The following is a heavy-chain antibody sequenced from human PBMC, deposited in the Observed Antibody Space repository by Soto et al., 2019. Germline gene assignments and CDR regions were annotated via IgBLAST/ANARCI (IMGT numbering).Heavy chain of an antibody. J-gene: IGHJ6*02. V-gene: IGHV4-4*02. CDR3: ARDLDRYCSVTSCHAMDV. CDR1: GGSIRSTNW. D-gene: IGHD2-15*01. CDR2: VYHNGTS. Sequence: VHLQESGPGLVKPSRTVSLTCVVSGGSIRSTNWWAWVRQTPGKGLEWIGEVYHNGTSNYNPSLKGRATISVDRSKDQVSLRLNSVIDADTAVYYCARDLDRYCSVTSCHAMDVWGQGTPVTVSS.